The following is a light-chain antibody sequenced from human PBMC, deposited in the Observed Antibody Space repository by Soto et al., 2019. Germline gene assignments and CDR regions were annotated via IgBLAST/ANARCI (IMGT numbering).Light chain of an antibody. V-gene: IGLV2-11*01. Sequence: QSALTQPRSVSGSPGQSVTISCTGTSSDVGGHNFASWYQQHPGIAPKLMIYDVNKRPSGVPDRFSGSKSGNTASLTISGLQAEDEADYYCCSYAGSSTVIFGGGTKLTVL. J-gene: IGLJ2*01. CDR2: DVN. CDR1: SSDVGGHNF. CDR3: CSYAGSSTVI.